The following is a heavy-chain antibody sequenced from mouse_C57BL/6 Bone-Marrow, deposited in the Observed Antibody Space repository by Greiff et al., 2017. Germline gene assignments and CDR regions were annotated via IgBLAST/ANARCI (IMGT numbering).Heavy chain of an antibody. Sequence: VQLQQSGAELVRPGASVKLSCTASGFNIKDDYMHWVKQRPEQGLEWIGWIDPENGDTEYASKFQGKATITADTSSNTAYLQLSSLTSEDTAVYYCTIYYGNHFDYWGQGTTLTVSS. CDR1: GFNIKDDY. J-gene: IGHJ2*01. CDR3: TIYYGNHFDY. CDR2: IDPENGDT. V-gene: IGHV14-4*01. D-gene: IGHD2-1*01.